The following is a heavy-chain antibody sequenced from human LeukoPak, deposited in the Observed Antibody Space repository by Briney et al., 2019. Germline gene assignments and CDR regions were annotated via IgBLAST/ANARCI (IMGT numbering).Heavy chain of an antibody. D-gene: IGHD5-24*01. V-gene: IGHV3-23*01. Sequence: GGSLRLSCAASGFTFSGYALSWVRQAPGKGLEWVSSVSDSGGSTYYADSVKGRFTISRDNSKNILYLQMNSLRAEDTAVYYCAKGDGYNYDNWFDPWGQGTLVTVSS. CDR1: GFTFSGYA. CDR2: VSDSGGST. CDR3: AKGDGYNYDNWFDP. J-gene: IGHJ5*02.